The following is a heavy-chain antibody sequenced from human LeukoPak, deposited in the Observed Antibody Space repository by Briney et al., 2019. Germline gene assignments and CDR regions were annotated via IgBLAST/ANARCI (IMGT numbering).Heavy chain of an antibody. CDR3: AREGRIAAAGTPGWFDP. Sequence: PGGSLRLSCAASGFTFSSYGMHWVRQAPGKGLEWVSAISGSGGSTYYADSVKGRFTISRDNSKNTLYLQMNSLRAEDTAVYYCAREGRIAAAGTPGWFDPWGQGTLVTVSS. V-gene: IGHV3-23*01. D-gene: IGHD6-13*01. CDR2: ISGSGGST. CDR1: GFTFSSYG. J-gene: IGHJ5*02.